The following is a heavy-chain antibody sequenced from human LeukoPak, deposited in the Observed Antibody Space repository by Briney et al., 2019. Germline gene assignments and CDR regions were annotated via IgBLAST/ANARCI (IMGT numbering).Heavy chain of an antibody. D-gene: IGHD2-2*01. Sequence: GASVKVSCKASGYTFTSYGISWVRQAPGQGLEWMGWISAYNGNTNYAQNLQGRVTTTTDTSTSTAYMELRSLRSDDTAVYYCARVPAARYNWFDPWGQGTLVTVSS. CDR1: GYTFTSYG. J-gene: IGHJ5*02. V-gene: IGHV1-18*01. CDR3: ARVPAARYNWFDP. CDR2: ISAYNGNT.